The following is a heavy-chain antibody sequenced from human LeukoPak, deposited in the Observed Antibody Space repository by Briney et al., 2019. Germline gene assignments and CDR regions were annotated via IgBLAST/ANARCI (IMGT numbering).Heavy chain of an antibody. D-gene: IGHD2-2*01. CDR1: GFTFSTFA. CDR2: IRGSGSPT. CDR3: ARDRRVVPAAPSDY. J-gene: IGHJ4*02. V-gene: IGHV3-23*01. Sequence: PGGSLRLSCVASGFTFSTFAMGWVRQAPGKGLEWVSGIRGSGSPTYYTDSVKGRFTISRDNSKNTLYLQMNSLRAEDTAVYYCARDRRVVPAAPSDYWGQGTLVTVSS.